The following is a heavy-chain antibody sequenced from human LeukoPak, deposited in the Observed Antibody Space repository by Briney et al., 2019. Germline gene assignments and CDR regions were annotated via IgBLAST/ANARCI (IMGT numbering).Heavy chain of an antibody. V-gene: IGHV1-8*01. CDR2: MNPNSGNT. Sequence: GASVKVSCKASGYTFTSYDINWVRQATGQGLEWMGWMNPNSGNTGYAQKFQGRVTMTRNTSISTAYMELSSLRSEDMAVYYCARDLSHRYYHSTGYAFDYWGQGTLVTVSS. D-gene: IGHD3-22*01. CDR1: GYTFTSYD. J-gene: IGHJ4*02. CDR3: ARDLSHRYYHSTGYAFDY.